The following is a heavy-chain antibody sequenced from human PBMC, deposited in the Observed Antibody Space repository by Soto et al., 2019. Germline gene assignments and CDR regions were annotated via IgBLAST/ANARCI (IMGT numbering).Heavy chain of an antibody. J-gene: IGHJ4*02. D-gene: IGHD2-21*02. CDR2: INAGNGNT. V-gene: IGHV1-3*05. CDR3: ARSIVVVTALDY. Sequence: QVQLVQSGAEEKKPGASVKVSCKASGYTFTSYAMHWVRQAPGQRLEWMGWINAGNGNTKYSQKFQVRVTITRDTSASTAYMELSSLRSEDTAVYYCARSIVVVTALDYWGRGTLVTVSS. CDR1: GYTFTSYA.